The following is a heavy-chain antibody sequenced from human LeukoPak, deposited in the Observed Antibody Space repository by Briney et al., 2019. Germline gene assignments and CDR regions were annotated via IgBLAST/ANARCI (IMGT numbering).Heavy chain of an antibody. Sequence: SQTLSLTCSVSGGSISESNYYWGWIRQPPGKGLEWIGSIYFSGNTYHNSSLKSRVTISVDTSKNQFSLKLNSVTAADTAVYYCVRREYSNKSPFDYWGQGTLVTVSS. CDR2: IYFSGNT. D-gene: IGHD4-11*01. J-gene: IGHJ4*02. CDR3: VRREYSNKSPFDY. V-gene: IGHV4-39*01. CDR1: GGSISESNYY.